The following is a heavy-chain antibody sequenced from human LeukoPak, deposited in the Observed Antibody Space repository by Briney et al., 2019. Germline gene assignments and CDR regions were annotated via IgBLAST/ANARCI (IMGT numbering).Heavy chain of an antibody. CDR2: ISWNSGDI. V-gene: IGHV3-9*01. J-gene: IGHJ4*02. CDR3: AKSRYYDILTGQTYYFDY. Sequence: GGSLRLSCAASGFTFDDYAMHWVRQAPGKGLEWVSGISWNSGDIGYGDSVKGRFTISRDNAKNSLYLQMNSLRPEDTALYYRAKSRYYDILTGQTYYFDYWGQGTLVTVSS. CDR1: GFTFDDYA. D-gene: IGHD3-9*01.